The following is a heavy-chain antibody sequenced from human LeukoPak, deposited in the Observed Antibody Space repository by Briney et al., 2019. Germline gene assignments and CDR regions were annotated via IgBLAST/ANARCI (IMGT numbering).Heavy chain of an antibody. J-gene: IGHJ4*02. D-gene: IGHD3-16*01. V-gene: IGHV3-48*01. Sequence: GGSLRLSCAASGFTFSSYSMNWVRQAPGKGLEWVSYISSSSSTIYNADSVKGRFTISRDNAKNSLYLQMNSLRAEDTAVYYCARDRGFGYYWGQGTLVTVSS. CDR2: ISSSSSTI. CDR1: GFTFSSYS. CDR3: ARDRGFGYY.